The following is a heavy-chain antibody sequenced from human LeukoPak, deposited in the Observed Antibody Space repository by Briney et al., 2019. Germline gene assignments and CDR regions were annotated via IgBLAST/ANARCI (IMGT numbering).Heavy chain of an antibody. CDR1: GFTFSNYW. CDR2: IKQDGSDK. CDR3: ARDYGDY. D-gene: IGHD4-17*01. J-gene: IGHJ4*02. Sequence: GGSLRPSCPVSGFTFSNYWMNWVRQAPGKGLEWVANIKQDGSDKYYVASVRGRFIISRDNAQNSLYLQMSSLRAEDTAVYYCARDYGDYWGQGTLVTVSS. V-gene: IGHV3-7*01.